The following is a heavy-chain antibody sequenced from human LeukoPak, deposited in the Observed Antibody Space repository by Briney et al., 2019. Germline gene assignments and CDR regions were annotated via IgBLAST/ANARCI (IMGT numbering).Heavy chain of an antibody. J-gene: IGHJ4*02. CDR2: ISGSGGST. V-gene: IGHV3-23*01. Sequence: PGGSLRLSCAASGFTFGSYAMSWVRQAPGKGLEWVSTISGSGGSTYYADSVKGRFTISRDNSKNALYLQMNSLRAEDTAVYYCAKDSYSKGDFWGQGVLVTVSS. D-gene: IGHD6-13*01. CDR1: GFTFGSYA. CDR3: AKDSYSKGDF.